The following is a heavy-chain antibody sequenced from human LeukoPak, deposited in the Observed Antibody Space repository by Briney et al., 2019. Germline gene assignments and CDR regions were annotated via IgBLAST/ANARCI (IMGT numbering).Heavy chain of an antibody. D-gene: IGHD6-19*01. CDR3: ARHWTVAGTDY. CDR2: IYCSGST. J-gene: IGHJ4*02. Sequence: PSETLSLTCTVSGGSISSYYWSWIRQPPGKGLEWIGYIYCSGSTNYNPSLKSRVTISVDTSKNQFSLKLSSVTAADTAVYYCARHWTVAGTDYWGQGTLVTVSS. CDR1: GGSISSYY. V-gene: IGHV4-59*08.